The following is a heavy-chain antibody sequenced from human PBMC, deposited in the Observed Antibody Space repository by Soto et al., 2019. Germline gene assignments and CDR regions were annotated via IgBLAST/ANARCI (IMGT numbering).Heavy chain of an antibody. Sequence: AASVKVSCKASGGTFSSYAISWVRQAPGQGLEWMGGIIPIFGTANYAQKFQGRVTITADESTSTAYMELSSLRSEDTAVYYCANVEMASLGYYGMDVWGQGTTVTVSS. CDR2: IIPIFGTA. J-gene: IGHJ6*02. D-gene: IGHD3-16*01. CDR3: ANVEMASLGYYGMDV. V-gene: IGHV1-69*13. CDR1: GGTFSSYA.